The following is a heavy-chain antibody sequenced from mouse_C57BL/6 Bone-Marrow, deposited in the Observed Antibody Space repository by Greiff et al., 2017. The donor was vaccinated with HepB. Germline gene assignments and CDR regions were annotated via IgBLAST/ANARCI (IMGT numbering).Heavy chain of an antibody. CDR1: GFAFSDYY. CDR3: ACITTGGADWYLDV. D-gene: IGHD1-1*01. V-gene: IGHV5-12*01. Sequence: DVKLVESGGGLVQPGGSLKLSCAASGFAFSDYYMYWVRQTPEKRLEWVAYISNGGGSTYYPDTVKGRFTISRDNAKNTLYLQMSRLKSEDTAMYYGACITTGGADWYLDVWGTGTSVNVSS. J-gene: IGHJ1*03. CDR2: ISNGGGST.